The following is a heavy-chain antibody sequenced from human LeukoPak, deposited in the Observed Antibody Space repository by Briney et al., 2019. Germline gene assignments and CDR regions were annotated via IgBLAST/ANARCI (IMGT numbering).Heavy chain of an antibody. V-gene: IGHV4-34*01. J-gene: IGHJ6*02. CDR1: GGSFSGYY. D-gene: IGHD3-9*01. CDR2: INHSGST. Sequence: SETLSLTCAVYGGSFSGYYWSWIRQPPGKGLEWIGEINHSGSTNYNPSLKSRVTISVDTSKNQFSLKLSSVTAADTAVYYRARDDLMTGYPRRHYYYYYGMDVWGQGTTVTVSS. CDR3: ARDDLMTGYPRRHYYYYYGMDV.